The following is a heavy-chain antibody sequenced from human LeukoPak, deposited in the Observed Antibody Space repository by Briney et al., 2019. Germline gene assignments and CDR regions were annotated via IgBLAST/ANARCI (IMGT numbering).Heavy chain of an antibody. CDR2: ISNDGSNK. V-gene: IGHV3-30-3*01. CDR1: GFTFSSYA. Sequence: GGSLRLSCAASGFTFSSYAMHWVRQAPGKGLEWVAVISNDGSNKYYADSAKGRFTISRDNSKNTLNLQMNSLRAEDTAVYYCAKDRCSGNTCYSVYSAFDMWGQGTMVTVSS. CDR3: AKDRCSGNTCYSVYSAFDM. J-gene: IGHJ3*02. D-gene: IGHD2-15*01.